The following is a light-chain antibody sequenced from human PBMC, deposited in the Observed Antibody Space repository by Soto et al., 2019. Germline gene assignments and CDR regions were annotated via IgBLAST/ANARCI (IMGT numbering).Light chain of an antibody. Sequence: DIQMTQSHATLSASVGDTVNITCRASPSISTWLAWYQQKPGNAPTLLIYKASTLHSGVPSRFSGSGSGADFTLTISSLQPDVFVTFYCQQYTSYYSFGQGTKLEIK. V-gene: IGKV1-5*03. CDR1: PSISTW. CDR3: QQYTSYYS. J-gene: IGKJ2*03. CDR2: KAS.